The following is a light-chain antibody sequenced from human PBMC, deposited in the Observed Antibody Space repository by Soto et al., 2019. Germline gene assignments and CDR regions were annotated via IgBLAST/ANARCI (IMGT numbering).Light chain of an antibody. V-gene: IGKV3-15*01. Sequence: EIVMTQSPATLSVSPGERATLSCRASQSVSRNLAWYQQKPGQAPRVLIYGASARATGIPARFSGSGSGTEFTLTISSLQSEDFAVYYCQQYKNWPRTFGQGTKLEIK. CDR2: GAS. J-gene: IGKJ2*01. CDR1: QSVSRN. CDR3: QQYKNWPRT.